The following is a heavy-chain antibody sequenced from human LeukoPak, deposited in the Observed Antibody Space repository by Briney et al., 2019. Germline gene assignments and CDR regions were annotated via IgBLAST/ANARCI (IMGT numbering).Heavy chain of an antibody. CDR3: ARSDGYGLVGI. CDR2: IYSSGST. CDR1: GVSISSGSDY. J-gene: IGHJ3*02. Sequence: SETLSLTCRVSGVSISSGSDYWGWIRQPPGKTLEWIGSIYSSGSTYYNSSLKSRVIILIDTAKNNFSLNLSSVTAADTAVYYCARSDGYGLVGIWGQGTMVTVSS. V-gene: IGHV4-39*07. D-gene: IGHD3-10*01.